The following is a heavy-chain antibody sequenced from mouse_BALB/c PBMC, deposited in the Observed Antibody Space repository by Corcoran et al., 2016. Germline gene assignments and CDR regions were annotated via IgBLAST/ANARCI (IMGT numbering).Heavy chain of an antibody. V-gene: IGHV9-3-1*01. CDR1: GYTFTNYG. J-gene: IGHJ2*01. CDR2: INTYTGEP. CDR3: ANSFDY. Sequence: QIQLVQSGPELKKPGETVKISCKASGYTFTNYGMNWVKQGPGKGLKWMGWINTYTGEPTYADDFKGRFAFSLETSASTAYLQINNLKNEDTATYFCANSFDYWGQGTTLTVSS.